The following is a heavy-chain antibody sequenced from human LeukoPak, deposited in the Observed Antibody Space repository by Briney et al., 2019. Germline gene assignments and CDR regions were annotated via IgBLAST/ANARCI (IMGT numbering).Heavy chain of an antibody. CDR2: ISGSGGST. J-gene: IGHJ4*02. CDR1: GSTFSSYA. V-gene: IGHV3-23*01. CDR3: AKGPYGDYVGYFDY. D-gene: IGHD4-17*01. Sequence: GGSLRLSCAASGSTFSSYAMSWVRQAPGKGLEWVSAISGSGGSTYYADSVKGRFTISRDNSKNTLYLQMNSLRAEDTAVYYCAKGPYGDYVGYFDYWGQGTLVTVSS.